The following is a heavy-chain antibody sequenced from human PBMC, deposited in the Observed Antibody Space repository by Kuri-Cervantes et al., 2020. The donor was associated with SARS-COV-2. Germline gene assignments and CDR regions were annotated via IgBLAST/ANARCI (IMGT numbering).Heavy chain of an antibody. CDR1: GYTFIGYY. J-gene: IGHJ6*03. Sequence: ASVKVTCKASGYTFIGYYMHWVRQAPGQGLEWMGWINPNSGGTNYAQKFQGRVTMTRDTSISTAYMELSRLRSDDTAVYYCARVGGITIFGVVIGYYYMDVWGKGTTVTVSS. CDR2: INPNSGGT. D-gene: IGHD3-3*01. CDR3: ARVGGITIFGVVIGYYYMDV. V-gene: IGHV1-2*02.